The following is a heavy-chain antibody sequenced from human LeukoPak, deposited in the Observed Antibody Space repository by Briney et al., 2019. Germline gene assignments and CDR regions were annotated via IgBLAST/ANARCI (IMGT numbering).Heavy chain of an antibody. V-gene: IGHV1-18*01. Sequence: ASVKVSGKASGYTFTSYGISWVRQAPGQGLEWMGWISVYIGNTKYAQKYQGRVTMTTDTSTSTAYMELRSLRSDDTAVYYCARDRGGSGWTEYFQHWGQGTLVTVSS. CDR2: ISVYIGNT. D-gene: IGHD6-19*01. J-gene: IGHJ1*01. CDR3: ARDRGGSGWTEYFQH. CDR1: GYTFTSYG.